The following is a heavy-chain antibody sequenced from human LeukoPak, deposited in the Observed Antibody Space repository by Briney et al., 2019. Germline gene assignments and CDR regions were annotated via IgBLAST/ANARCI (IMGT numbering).Heavy chain of an antibody. Sequence: ASVEVSCKVSGYTLTELSMHWVRQAPGKGLEWMGGFDPEDGETIYAQKFQGRVTMTEDTSTDTAYMELSSLRSEDTAVYYCARSDLYYDFWSGYYMDVWGKGTTVTVSS. CDR2: FDPEDGET. J-gene: IGHJ6*03. D-gene: IGHD3-3*01. CDR1: GYTLTELS. V-gene: IGHV1-24*01. CDR3: ARSDLYYDFWSGYYMDV.